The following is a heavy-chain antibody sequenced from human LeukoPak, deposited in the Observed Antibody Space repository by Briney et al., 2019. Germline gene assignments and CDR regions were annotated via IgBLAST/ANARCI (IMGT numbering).Heavy chain of an antibody. V-gene: IGHV4-59*01. CDR3: ARVSSWFTSYYFAY. CDR2: IYYSGST. J-gene: IGHJ4*02. Sequence: SETPSLTRTVSRGSISSYYWSWIRHPPGKGRGWIGYIYYSGSTNYNPSLKSRVTISVDTSKHQFSLQLSSVPAADTAVYYCARVSSWFTSYYFAYWGQGTLVTVSS. D-gene: IGHD6-13*01. CDR1: RGSISSYY.